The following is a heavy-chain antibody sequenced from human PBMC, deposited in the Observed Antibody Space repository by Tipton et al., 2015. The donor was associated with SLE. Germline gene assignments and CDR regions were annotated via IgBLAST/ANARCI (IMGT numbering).Heavy chain of an antibody. CDR1: GGSFSGYY. J-gene: IGHJ4*02. V-gene: IGHV4-34*01. CDR3: VRSSGYYIDF. Sequence: LGLSCAVYGGSFSGYYWTWIRQPPGKGLEWIGEINHSGNTNYSPSLKSRVIMSVDTSKNQFSLRLDSLTAADTAIYYCVRSSGYYIDFWGQGTLVTVSS. D-gene: IGHD3-3*01. CDR2: INHSGNT.